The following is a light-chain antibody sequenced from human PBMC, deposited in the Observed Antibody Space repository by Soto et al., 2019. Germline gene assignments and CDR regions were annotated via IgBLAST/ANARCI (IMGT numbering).Light chain of an antibody. Sequence: EIVLTQSPGTLSLSPGERATLSCRASQSVSSSYLAWYQQKPGQAPRLLIYGASSRATGIPDRFSGSGSGTDCTLTISRLEPEDFAVYYCQKYNGAPRTFGQGTKVEIK. CDR2: GAS. CDR3: QKYNGAPRT. CDR1: QSVSSSY. J-gene: IGKJ1*01. V-gene: IGKV3-20*01.